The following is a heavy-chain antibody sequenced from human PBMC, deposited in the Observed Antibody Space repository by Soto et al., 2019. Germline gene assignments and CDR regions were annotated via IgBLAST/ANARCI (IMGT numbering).Heavy chain of an antibody. CDR2: VSHDGRNT. Sequence: VQLVESGGGVVQPGRSLRLSCAASGFTFSDYAMHWVRQAPGKGLEWVAVVSHDGRNTHYADSVKGRFTISRDSSKNTVSLEMTSLRAEDTAVYSCAKGERQWLVTSDFNYWGQGALVTVSS. V-gene: IGHV3-30*18. D-gene: IGHD6-19*01. J-gene: IGHJ4*02. CDR1: GFTFSDYA. CDR3: AKGERQWLVTSDFNY.